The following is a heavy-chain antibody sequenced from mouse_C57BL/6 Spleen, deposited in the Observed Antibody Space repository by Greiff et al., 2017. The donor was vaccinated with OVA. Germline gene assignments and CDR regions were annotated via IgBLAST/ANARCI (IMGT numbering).Heavy chain of an antibody. V-gene: IGHV1-54*01. CDR2: INPGSGGT. Sequence: LVESGAELVRPGTSVKVSCKASGYAFTNYLIEWVKQRPGQGLEWIGVINPGSGGTNYNEKFKGKATLTADKSSSTAYMQLSSLTSEDSAVYFCAIWGPWFAYWGQGTLVTVSA. CDR3: AIWGPWFAY. CDR1: GYAFTNYL. J-gene: IGHJ3*01.